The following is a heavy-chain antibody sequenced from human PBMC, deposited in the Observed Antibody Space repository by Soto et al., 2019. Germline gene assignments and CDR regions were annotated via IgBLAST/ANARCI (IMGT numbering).Heavy chain of an antibody. J-gene: IGHJ6*03. Sequence: QLQLQESGPGLVKPSETLSLTCTVSGGSISSSSYYWGWIRQPPGKGLEWIGSIYYSGSNYYNPSLTSRVTISVDTSKNQFSLKLSSVTAADTAVYYCARVKSAAMFYYYYMDVWGKGTTVTVSS. V-gene: IGHV4-39*01. CDR2: IYYSGSN. CDR3: ARVKSAAMFYYYYMDV. D-gene: IGHD2-2*01. CDR1: GGSISSSSYY.